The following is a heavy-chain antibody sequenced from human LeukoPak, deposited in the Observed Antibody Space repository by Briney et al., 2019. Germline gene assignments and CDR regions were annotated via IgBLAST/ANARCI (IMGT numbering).Heavy chain of an antibody. J-gene: IGHJ4*02. CDR1: GFTLSSYA. D-gene: IGHD3-9*01. Sequence: GGSLRLSCAASGFTLSSYAMSWVRQAPGKGLEWVSAISGSGGSTYYADSVKGRFTISRDNSKNTLYLQMNSLRAEDTAVYYCACKYYDILTGYYSFDYWGQGTLVTVSS. V-gene: IGHV3-23*01. CDR2: ISGSGGST. CDR3: ACKYYDILTGYYSFDY.